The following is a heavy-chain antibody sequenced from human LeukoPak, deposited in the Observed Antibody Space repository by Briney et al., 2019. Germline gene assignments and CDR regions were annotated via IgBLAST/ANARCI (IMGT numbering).Heavy chain of an antibody. D-gene: IGHD4-23*01. CDR3: ARADYGGNAGGF. V-gene: IGHV3-49*03. J-gene: IGHJ4*02. CDR1: GFTLGDYA. Sequence: GRSLRLSCTASGFTLGDYAMSWFRQAPPKGLEGVGFIRAKTYGGTTQYAASVKDRFTISRDDSKSIAYLQMNSLKTEDTAVYYCARADYGGNAGGFWGQGTLVTVSS. CDR2: IRAKTYGGTT.